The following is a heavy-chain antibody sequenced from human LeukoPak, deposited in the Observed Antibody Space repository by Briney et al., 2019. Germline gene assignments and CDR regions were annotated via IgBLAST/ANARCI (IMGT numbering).Heavy chain of an antibody. CDR2: IYYSGST. V-gene: IGHV4-39*01. D-gene: IGHD6-19*01. CDR3: ATYQGYGSGWYGRGGVYFDY. J-gene: IGHJ4*02. Sequence: SETLSLTCTVSGGSISSSNYYWGWIRQPPGKGLEWIGSIYYSGSTYYNPSLKSRVTISVDTSKNQFSLKLSSVTAADTAVYYCATYQGYGSGWYGRGGVYFDYWGQGTLVTVSS. CDR1: GGSISSSNYY.